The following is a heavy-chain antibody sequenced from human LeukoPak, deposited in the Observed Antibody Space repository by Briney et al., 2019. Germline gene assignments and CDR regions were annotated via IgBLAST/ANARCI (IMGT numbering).Heavy chain of an antibody. CDR3: ARGSSYSSGWYAFDI. Sequence: ASVKVSCKASGYTFTSYDINWVRQATGQGLEWMGWMNPNSGNTGYAQKFQGRVTMTRNTFISTAYMELSSLRSEDTAVYYCARGSSYSSGWYAFDIWGQGTMVTVSS. J-gene: IGHJ3*02. CDR1: GYTFTSYD. CDR2: MNPNSGNT. D-gene: IGHD6-19*01. V-gene: IGHV1-8*01.